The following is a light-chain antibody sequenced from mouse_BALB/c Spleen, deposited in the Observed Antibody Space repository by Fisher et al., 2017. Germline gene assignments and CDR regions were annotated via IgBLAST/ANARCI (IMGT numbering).Light chain of an antibody. J-gene: IGKJ5*01. Sequence: DIVLTQTPAIMSASPGEKVTMTCRASSSVSSSYLHWYQQKSGASPKLWIYSTSNLASGVPARFSGSGSGTSYSLTISSMEAEDAATYYCQQYSGYPLTFGAGTKLELK. CDR1: SSVSSSY. V-gene: IGKV4-57-1*01. CDR2: STS. CDR3: QQYSGYPLT.